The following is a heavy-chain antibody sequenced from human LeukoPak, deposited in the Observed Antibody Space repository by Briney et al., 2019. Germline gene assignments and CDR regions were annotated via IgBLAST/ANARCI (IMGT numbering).Heavy chain of an antibody. CDR3: ARDSENGDSSGWYDWFDP. J-gene: IGHJ5*02. CDR2: INPNSGGT. D-gene: IGHD6-19*01. CDR1: GYTFTGYY. V-gene: IGHV1-2*02. Sequence: ASVKVSCKASGYTFTGYYMHWARQAPGQGLEWMGWINPNSGGTNYAQKFQGRVTMTRDTSISTAFMELSRLRSDDTAMYYCARDSENGDSSGWYDWFDPWGQGTLVTVSS.